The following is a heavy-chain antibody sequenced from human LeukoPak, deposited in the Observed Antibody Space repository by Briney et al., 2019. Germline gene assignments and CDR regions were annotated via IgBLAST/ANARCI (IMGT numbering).Heavy chain of an antibody. D-gene: IGHD1-26*01. V-gene: IGHV1-69*05. CDR2: IIPIFGTA. CDR3: ARDRGATPRPHYYYYYMDV. Sequence: SVKVSSKASGGTFSSYAISWVRQAPGQGLEWMGGIIPIFGTANYAQKFQGRVTITTDESTSTAYMELSSLRSEDTAVYYCARDRGATPRPHYYYYYMDVWGKGTTVTVSS. J-gene: IGHJ6*03. CDR1: GGTFSSYA.